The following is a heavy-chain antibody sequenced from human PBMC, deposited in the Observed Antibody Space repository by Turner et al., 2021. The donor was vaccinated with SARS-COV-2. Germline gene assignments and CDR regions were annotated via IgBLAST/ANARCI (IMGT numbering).Heavy chain of an antibody. Sequence: VPLVQAGAEGNKPGSSVSVSGRASGGTFSSYALSWGRQAPGPGLEGRGGIIPSFGTTNDAQKFQASVKMTADESPRKAYMELRSVRDEDTGVYYWARVGSSGVPYYYSGVDVWGQGTTVTVSS. CDR1: GGTFSSYA. D-gene: IGHD3-10*01. V-gene: IGHV1-69*01. J-gene: IGHJ6*02. CDR3: ARVGSSGVPYYYSGVDV. CDR2: IIPSFGTT.